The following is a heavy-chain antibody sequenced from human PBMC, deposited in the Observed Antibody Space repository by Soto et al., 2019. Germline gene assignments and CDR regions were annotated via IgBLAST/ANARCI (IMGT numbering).Heavy chain of an antibody. J-gene: IGHJ2*01. CDR2: ISGSGVGT. D-gene: IGHD3-22*01. CDR3: AKYVDAVGLYDGSGYFDL. Sequence: EVQLLESGGGSVQPGGSLRLSCEASGFIFRNYAMSWVRQAPGKGLEWVSSISGSGVGTYYADSVQGRFTISRDNSTNKLFLPMSSLRDEDTALYYCAKYVDAVGLYDGSGYFDLWGQGALVTGCS. CDR1: GFIFRNYA. V-gene: IGHV3-23*01.